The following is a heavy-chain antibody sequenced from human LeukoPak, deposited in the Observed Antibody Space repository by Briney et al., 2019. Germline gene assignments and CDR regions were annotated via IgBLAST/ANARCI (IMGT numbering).Heavy chain of an antibody. CDR2: INPNSGGT. J-gene: IGHJ4*02. Sequence: ASVKVPCKASGYTFTGYYMHWVRQAPGQGLEWMGWINPNSGGTNYAQKFQGRVTMTRDTSISTAYMELSRLRSDDTAVYYCARTTYGDYEVELDYWGQGTLVTVSS. V-gene: IGHV1-2*02. CDR1: GYTFTGYY. D-gene: IGHD4-17*01. CDR3: ARTTYGDYEVELDY.